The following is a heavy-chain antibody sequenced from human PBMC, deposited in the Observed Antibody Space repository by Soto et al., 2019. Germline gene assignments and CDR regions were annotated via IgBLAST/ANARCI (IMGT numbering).Heavy chain of an antibody. V-gene: IGHV1-69*01. CDR1: GGTFSSYA. CDR2: IIPIFGTA. Sequence: QVQLVQSGAEVKKPGSSVKVSCKASGGTFSSYAISWVRQAPGQGLEWMGGIIPIFGTANYAQKFQGRVTITAAESTSTAYMALSSLRSEDTAVYYCARCPLERFLEWLGDYYYYGMDVWGQGTTVTVSS. J-gene: IGHJ6*02. CDR3: ARCPLERFLEWLGDYYYYGMDV. D-gene: IGHD3-3*01.